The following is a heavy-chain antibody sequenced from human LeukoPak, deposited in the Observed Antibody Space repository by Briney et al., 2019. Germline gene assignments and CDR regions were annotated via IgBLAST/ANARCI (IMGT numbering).Heavy chain of an antibody. CDR1: GYTFTGYH. CDR2: INPNSGGT. D-gene: IGHD3-16*01. J-gene: IGHJ6*03. Sequence: ASVKVCCKASGYTFTGYHMNWVRQAPGQGLEWMGWINPNSGGTNYAQKFQGRVTMTRDTTISTAYMELSRLRSDDTAVYYCATNDNDNPSYYYCYMDVWGKGTTVTVSS. V-gene: IGHV1-2*02. CDR3: ATNDNDNPSYYYCYMDV.